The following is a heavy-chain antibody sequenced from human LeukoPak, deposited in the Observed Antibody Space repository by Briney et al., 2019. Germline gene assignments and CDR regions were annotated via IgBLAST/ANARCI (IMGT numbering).Heavy chain of an antibody. V-gene: IGHV1-2*06. Sequence: ASVKVSCKASGYTFTGYYMHWVRQAPGQGLEWMGRINPNSGGTNYAQKFQGRVTMTRDTSISTAYMELSRLRSDDTAVYYCAREGGSNGFYEGFDYWGQGTLVTVSS. CDR1: GYTFTGYY. CDR3: AREGGSNGFYEGFDY. CDR2: INPNSGGT. J-gene: IGHJ4*02. D-gene: IGHD3-22*01.